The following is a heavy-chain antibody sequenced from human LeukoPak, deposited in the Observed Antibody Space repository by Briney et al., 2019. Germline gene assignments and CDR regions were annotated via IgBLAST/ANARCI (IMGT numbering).Heavy chain of an antibody. CDR1: GGSISSGSYY. V-gene: IGHV4-61*02. J-gene: IGHJ6*03. CDR3: ARSIVDTAMVMFYYYYMDV. CDR2: IYTSGNT. D-gene: IGHD5-18*01. Sequence: PSETLSLTCTVSGGSISSGSYYWSWIRQPAGKGLEWIGRIYTSGNTNYNPSLKSRVTISVDTSKNQFSLKLSSVTAADTAVYYCARSIVDTAMVMFYYYYMDVWGKGTTVTVSS.